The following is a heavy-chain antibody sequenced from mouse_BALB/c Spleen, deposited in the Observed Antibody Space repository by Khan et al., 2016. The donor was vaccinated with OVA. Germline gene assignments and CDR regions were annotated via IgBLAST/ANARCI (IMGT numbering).Heavy chain of an antibody. D-gene: IGHD3-3*01. Sequence: VQLQQSGPGLVAPSQSLSITCTVYGYSLTRYGVHWVSQHSGKGLEWLGLIWAGGRTNYNWALMSQLSSSKDKCKSRDFSIMNSQQTDDTALYYCARSKYLARYWGQGTTLTVSS. V-gene: IGHV2-9*02. J-gene: IGHJ2*01. CDR2: IWAGGRT. CDR1: GYSLTRYG. CDR3: ARSKYLARY.